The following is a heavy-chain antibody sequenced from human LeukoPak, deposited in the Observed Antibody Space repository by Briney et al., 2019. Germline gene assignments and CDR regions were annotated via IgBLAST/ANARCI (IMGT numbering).Heavy chain of an antibody. V-gene: IGHV1-2*02. CDR2: INPNSGGT. J-gene: IGHJ6*03. CDR1: GYTFTGYY. D-gene: IGHD2-15*01. CDR3: ARARLTYCSGGSCYSGSYMDV. Sequence: ASVTVSFKASGYTFTGYYMHWVRQAPGQGLEWMGWINPNSGGTNYAQKFQGRVTMTRDTSISTAYMELSRLRSDDTAVYYCARARLTYCSGGSCYSGSYMDVWGKGTTVTVSS.